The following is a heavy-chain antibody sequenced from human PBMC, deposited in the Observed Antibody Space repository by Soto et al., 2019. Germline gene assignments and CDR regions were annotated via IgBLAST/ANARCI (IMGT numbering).Heavy chain of an antibody. CDR2: IYYSGST. J-gene: IGHJ3*02. CDR1: GGSISSYY. V-gene: IGHV4-59*01. CDR3: ARDRGVDCSGGSCYSYARDAFDI. Sequence: PSETLSLTCTVSGGSISSYYWSWIRQPPGKGLEWIGYIYYSGSTNYNPSLKSRVTISVDTSKNQFSLKLSSVTAADTAVYYCARDRGVDCSGGSCYSYARDAFDIWGQGTMVTVSS. D-gene: IGHD2-15*01.